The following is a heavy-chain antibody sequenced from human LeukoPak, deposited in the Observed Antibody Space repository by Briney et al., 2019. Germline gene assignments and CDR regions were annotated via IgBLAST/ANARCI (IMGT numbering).Heavy chain of an antibody. CDR1: GFTFSSYS. Sequence: GGSLRLSCAASGFTFSSYSMNWVRQAPGKGLEWFSSISSISIYIYYADSVKGRFTISRDNAKNSLYLQMNSLRAEDTAVYYCARHYDFWSGYLYYYYGMDVWGQGTTVTVSS. CDR3: ARHYDFWSGYLYYYYGMDV. D-gene: IGHD3-3*01. J-gene: IGHJ6*02. CDR2: ISSISIYI. V-gene: IGHV3-21*01.